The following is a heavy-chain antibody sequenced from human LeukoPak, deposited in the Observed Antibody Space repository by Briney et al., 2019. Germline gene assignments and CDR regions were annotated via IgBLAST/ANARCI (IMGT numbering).Heavy chain of an antibody. V-gene: IGHV3-30-3*01. CDR1: GFTFSSYA. CDR3: AREPYCSSTSCYPWFDP. CDR2: LSYDGGNK. D-gene: IGHD2-2*01. Sequence: GGSLRLSCAASGFTFSSYAMHWVRQAPGKGLEWVAVLSYDGGNKYYADSVKGRFTISRDNSKNTLYLQMNSLRAEDTAVYYCAREPYCSSTSCYPWFDPWGQGTLVTVSS. J-gene: IGHJ5*02.